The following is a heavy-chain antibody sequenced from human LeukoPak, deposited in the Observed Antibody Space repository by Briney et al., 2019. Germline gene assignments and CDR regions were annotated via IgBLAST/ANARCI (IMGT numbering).Heavy chain of an antibody. Sequence: GGSLRLSCAASGFTFTTYTMHWVRQAPGKGLESVSYIDSSSNTIYYADSVEGRFTISRDNAKKSLYLQMNSLRAEDKAVYYCTRDRTAGAFDVWGQGTMVTVSS. J-gene: IGHJ3*01. CDR3: TRDRTAGAFDV. V-gene: IGHV3-48*01. D-gene: IGHD2-21*02. CDR1: GFTFTTYT. CDR2: IDSSSNTI.